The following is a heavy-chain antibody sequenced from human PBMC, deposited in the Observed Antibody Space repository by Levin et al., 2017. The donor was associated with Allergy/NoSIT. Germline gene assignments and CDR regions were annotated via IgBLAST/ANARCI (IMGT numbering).Heavy chain of an antibody. Sequence: SVKVSCKAFGGTFSSYAISWVRQAPGQGLEWMGGIIPIFGTANYAQKFQGRVTITADESTSTAYMELSSLRSEDTAVYYCARVWGSGYFLGYWGQGTLVTVSS. V-gene: IGHV1-69*13. CDR3: ARVWGSGYFLGY. J-gene: IGHJ4*02. CDR2: IIPIFGTA. CDR1: GGTFSSYA. D-gene: IGHD3-3*01.